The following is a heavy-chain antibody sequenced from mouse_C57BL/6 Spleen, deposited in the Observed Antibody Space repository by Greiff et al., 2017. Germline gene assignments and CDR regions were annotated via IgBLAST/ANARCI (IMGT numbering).Heavy chain of an antibody. J-gene: IGHJ2*01. CDR3: SSQDIYYYVISLDY. Sequence: VQLQQSGPELVKPGASVKISCKASGYSFTDYNMNWVKQSNGKSLEWIGVINPNQGTNSYNQKFKGKATLTVAQSSSTAYMQLNSLTSEDSAVYYCSSQDIYYYVISLDYWGQGTTLTVSS. D-gene: IGHD1-1*01. CDR2: INPNQGTN. CDR1: GYSFTDYN. V-gene: IGHV1-39*01.